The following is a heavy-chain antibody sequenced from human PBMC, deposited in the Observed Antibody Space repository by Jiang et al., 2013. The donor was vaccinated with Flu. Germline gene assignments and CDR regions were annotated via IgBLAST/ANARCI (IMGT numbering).Heavy chain of an antibody. CDR2: IDPSDSYT. Sequence: GAEVKKPGESLRISCKGSGYSFTSYWISWVRQMPGKGLEWMGRIDPSDSYTNYSPSFQGHATISADKSISTAYLQWSSLKASDTAMYYCARLLDGPPIVGATSQVDYWGQGTLVTVSS. V-gene: IGHV5-10-1*01. D-gene: IGHD1-26*01. J-gene: IGHJ4*02. CDR1: GYSFTSYW. CDR3: ARLLDGPPIVGATSQVDY.